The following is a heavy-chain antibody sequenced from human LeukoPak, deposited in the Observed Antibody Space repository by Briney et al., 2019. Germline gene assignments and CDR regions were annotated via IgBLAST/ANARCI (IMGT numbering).Heavy chain of an antibody. J-gene: IGHJ4*02. CDR3: VAGYYYGSGSPYPEGY. CDR1: GFTFSNYW. V-gene: IGHV3-74*01. D-gene: IGHD3-10*01. Sequence: PGGSLRLSCAASGFTFSNYWMHWVRQAPGKGLVWASRINTDGSDTNYADSVKGRFTISRDNSKNTLDLQMNSLRAGDTAVYYCVAGYYYGSGSPYPEGYWGQGTLVTVSS. CDR2: INTDGSDT.